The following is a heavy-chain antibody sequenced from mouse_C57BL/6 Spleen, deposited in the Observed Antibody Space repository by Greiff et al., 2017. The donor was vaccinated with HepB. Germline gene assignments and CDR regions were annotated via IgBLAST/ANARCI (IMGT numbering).Heavy chain of an antibody. J-gene: IGHJ1*03. Sequence: QVQLQQSGAELVKPGASVKISCKASGYAFSSYWMNWVKQRPGKGLEWIGQIYPGAGDTNYNGKFKGKATLTADKSSSTAYMQLSSLTSEDSAVYFCAREGVYYEYEGGYFDVWGTGTTVTVSS. V-gene: IGHV1-80*01. D-gene: IGHD2-4*01. CDR1: GYAFSSYW. CDR3: AREGVYYEYEGGYFDV. CDR2: IYPGAGDT.